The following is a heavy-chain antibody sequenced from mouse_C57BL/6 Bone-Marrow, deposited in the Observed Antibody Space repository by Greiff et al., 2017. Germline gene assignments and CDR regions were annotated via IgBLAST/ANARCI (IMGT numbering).Heavy chain of an antibody. CDR1: GYTFTDYY. Sequence: QVQLQQSGAELVKPGASVKISCKASGYTFTDYYINWVKQRPGQGLEWIGKIGPGSGSTYYNEKFKGKATLTADKSSSTAYMQLSSLTSEDSAVYFCARWNYGSSYVRGYFDYWGQGTTLTVSS. V-gene: IGHV1-77*01. D-gene: IGHD1-1*01. CDR3: ARWNYGSSYVRGYFDY. J-gene: IGHJ2*01. CDR2: IGPGSGST.